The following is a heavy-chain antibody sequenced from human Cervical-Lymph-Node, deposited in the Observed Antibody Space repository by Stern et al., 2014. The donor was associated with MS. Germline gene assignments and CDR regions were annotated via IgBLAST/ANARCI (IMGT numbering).Heavy chain of an antibody. V-gene: IGHV2-5*02. CDR3: AARGGFCGGGSCSSAGFDF. CDR1: GLSLNSAGVG. CDR2: IYWDDDK. Sequence: QVTLKESGPTLVKPTQTLTLTCALSGLSLNSAGVGVGWIRQPPGKALEWLAVIYWDDDKRHSPALKTSLTITKDTSKNHVVLTLTNMDPMDTGTYYCAARGGFCGGGSCSSAGFDFWGQGTMVSVSS. D-gene: IGHD2-15*01. J-gene: IGHJ3*01.